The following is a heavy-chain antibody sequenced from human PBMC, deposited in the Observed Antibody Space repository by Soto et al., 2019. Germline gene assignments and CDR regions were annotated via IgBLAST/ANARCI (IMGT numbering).Heavy chain of an antibody. CDR1: GFTFSGSA. Sequence: GGSLRLSCAASGFTFSGSAMHWVRQASGKGLEWVGRIRSKANCYATAYAASVKGRFTISRDDSKNTAYLQMNSLKTEDTAVYYCTRRVAARLDYYYYMDVWGKGTTVTVSS. CDR3: TRRVAARLDYYYYMDV. J-gene: IGHJ6*03. CDR2: IRSKANCYAT. D-gene: IGHD6-6*01. V-gene: IGHV3-73*01.